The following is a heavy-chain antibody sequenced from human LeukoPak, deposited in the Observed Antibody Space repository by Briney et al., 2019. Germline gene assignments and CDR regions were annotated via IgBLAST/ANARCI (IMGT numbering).Heavy chain of an antibody. Sequence: SETLSLTCTVSGGSISSSSYYWGWIRQTPGKGLEWIGSIYYSGSTFYSPSLKSRVTISVDTSKNQFSLKLSSVTAADTAVYYCARVGWELLLDYWGQGTLVTVSS. CDR1: GGSISSSSYY. CDR3: ARVGWELLLDY. J-gene: IGHJ4*02. V-gene: IGHV4-39*01. CDR2: IYYSGST. D-gene: IGHD1-26*01.